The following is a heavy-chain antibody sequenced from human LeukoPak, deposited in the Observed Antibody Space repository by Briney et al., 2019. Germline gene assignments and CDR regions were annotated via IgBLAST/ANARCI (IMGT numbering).Heavy chain of an antibody. CDR2: INHSGST. D-gene: IGHD6-13*01. CDR1: GGSFSGYY. Sequence: PSETLSLTCAVYGGSFSGYYWSWIRQPPGKGLEWIGEINHSGSTNYNPSLKSRVTISVDTSKNQFSLKLSSVTAADTAVYYCARGNLGSSWLYYYYYYMDVWGKGTTVTVSS. V-gene: IGHV4-34*01. CDR3: ARGNLGSSWLYYYYYYMDV. J-gene: IGHJ6*03.